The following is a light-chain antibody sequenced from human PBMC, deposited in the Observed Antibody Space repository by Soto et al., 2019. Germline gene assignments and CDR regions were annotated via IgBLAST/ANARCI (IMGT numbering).Light chain of an antibody. J-gene: IGLJ3*02. Sequence: QSALTQPPSASGSPGQSVTISCTGTFNDVGGYNYVSWYQQHPGKAPKVIIYEVYKRPLGVPDRFSGSKSGKTASLTVSGLQAHDEADYYCSSYVGNNNLVFGGGTKLTVL. CDR3: SSYVGNNNLV. CDR1: FNDVGGYNY. CDR2: EVY. V-gene: IGLV2-8*01.